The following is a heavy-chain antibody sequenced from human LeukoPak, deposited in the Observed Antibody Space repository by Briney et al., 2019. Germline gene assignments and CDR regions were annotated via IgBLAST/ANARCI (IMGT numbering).Heavy chain of an antibody. CDR2: INPNSGGT. Sequence: GASVKVSCKASGYTFTGYYMHWVRQAPGQGLEWMGWINPNSGGTNYAQKLQGRVTMTTDTSTSTAYMELRSLRSDDTAVYYCARDPTKYCSGGSCFGDYWGQGTLVTVSS. V-gene: IGHV1-2*02. CDR3: ARDPTKYCSGGSCFGDY. J-gene: IGHJ4*02. D-gene: IGHD2-15*01. CDR1: GYTFTGYY.